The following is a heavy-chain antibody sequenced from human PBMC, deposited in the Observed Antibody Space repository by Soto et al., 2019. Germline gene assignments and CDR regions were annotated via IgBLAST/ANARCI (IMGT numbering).Heavy chain of an antibody. Sequence: GGSLRLSWAASGFTFSSYAMSWVRQAPGKGLEWVSAISGSGGSTYYADSVKGRFTISRDNSKNTLYLQMNSLRAEDTAVYYCAKDFGYCSGGSCYHPYWGQGTLVTVSS. D-gene: IGHD2-15*01. CDR1: GFTFSSYA. J-gene: IGHJ4*02. CDR3: AKDFGYCSGGSCYHPY. CDR2: ISGSGGST. V-gene: IGHV3-23*01.